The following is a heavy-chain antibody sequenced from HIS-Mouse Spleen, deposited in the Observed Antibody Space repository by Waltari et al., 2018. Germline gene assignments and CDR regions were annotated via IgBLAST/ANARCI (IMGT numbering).Heavy chain of an antibody. J-gene: IGHJ2*01. Sequence: QLQLQESGPGLVKPSETLSLTCTVSGGSISSSSYSWGWIRQPPGKGLEWIGSIYYSGSNYYNPSLKSRVTISVDTSKNQVSLKLSSVTAADTAVYYCAREIPYSSSWYDWYFDLWGRGTLVTVSS. D-gene: IGHD6-13*01. CDR1: GGSISSSSYS. CDR2: IYYSGSN. V-gene: IGHV4-39*07. CDR3: AREIPYSSSWYDWYFDL.